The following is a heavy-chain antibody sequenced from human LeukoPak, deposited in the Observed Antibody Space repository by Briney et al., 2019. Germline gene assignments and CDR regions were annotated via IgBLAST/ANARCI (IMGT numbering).Heavy chain of an antibody. J-gene: IGHJ6*02. Sequence: ASVKVSCKASGYTFTSYDINCVRQATGQGLEWMGWMNPNSGNTGYAQKFQGRVTMTRNTSISTAYMELSSLRSEDTAVYYCARGPKDIVVVPAALRGYYYYGMDVWGQGTTVTVSS. V-gene: IGHV1-8*01. CDR3: ARGPKDIVVVPAALRGYYYYGMDV. CDR2: MNPNSGNT. CDR1: GYTFTSYD. D-gene: IGHD2-2*01.